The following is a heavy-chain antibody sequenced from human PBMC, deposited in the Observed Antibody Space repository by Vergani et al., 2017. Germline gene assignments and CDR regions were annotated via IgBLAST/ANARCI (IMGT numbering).Heavy chain of an antibody. CDR2: TWYDGNNK. CDR1: GFTFNQYG. CDR3: ARDLRLLYNRFDP. J-gene: IGHJ5*02. D-gene: IGHD1-14*01. Sequence: QLQLVESGGGVFQPGRSLRLSCAASGFTFNQYGMHWVRQAPGKGLEWVAVTWYDGNNKQYADSVKGRFTISRDNSKSTMYLQMNSLRDEDTGVYYCARDLRLLYNRFDPWGQGTLVTVSS. V-gene: IGHV3-33*01.